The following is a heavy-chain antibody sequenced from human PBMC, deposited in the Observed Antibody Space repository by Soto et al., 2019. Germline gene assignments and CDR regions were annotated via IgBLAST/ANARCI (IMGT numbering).Heavy chain of an antibody. CDR1: GFTFSSYS. CDR2: ISTSSSYI. D-gene: IGHD2-15*01. CDR3: ARDPSGYCSGGSCYSDFDY. Sequence: EVQLVESGGGLVKPGGSLRLSCAASGFTFSSYSMNWVRQAPGKGLEWVSSISTSSSYIYYADSVKDRFTISRDNAKNSLYLQMNSLRAEDTAVYYCARDPSGYCSGGSCYSDFDYWGQGTLVTVSS. V-gene: IGHV3-21*01. J-gene: IGHJ4*02.